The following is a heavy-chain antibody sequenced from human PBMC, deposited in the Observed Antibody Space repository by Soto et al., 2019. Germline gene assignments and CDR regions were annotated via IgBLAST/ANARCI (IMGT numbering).Heavy chain of an antibody. CDR3: AKPMIVVVITTPGGFDY. Sequence: GGSLRLSCAASGFTFSSYAKHWVRQAPDKGLEWVAVISYDGSNKYYADSVKGRFTISRDNSKNTLYLQMNSLRAEDTAVYYCAKPMIVVVITTPGGFDYWGQGTLVTVSS. CDR2: ISYDGSNK. CDR1: GFTFSSYA. V-gene: IGHV3-30-3*02. J-gene: IGHJ4*02. D-gene: IGHD3-22*01.